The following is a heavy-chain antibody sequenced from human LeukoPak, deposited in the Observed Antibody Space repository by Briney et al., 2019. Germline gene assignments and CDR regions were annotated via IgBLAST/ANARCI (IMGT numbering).Heavy chain of an antibody. CDR1: GFTVSTNY. Sequence: PGGSLRLSCAASGFTVSTNYMNWVRQAPGKGLEWVSIIYSGGTTYYADSVKGRFTLSRDNSKNTLYLQMTSLRAEDTAVYYCARGPTGYQNNAHPFCFDYWGQGTVVTVSS. CDR3: ARGPTGYQNNAHPFCFDY. J-gene: IGHJ4*02. V-gene: IGHV3-66*01. D-gene: IGHD3-16*02. CDR2: IYSGGTT.